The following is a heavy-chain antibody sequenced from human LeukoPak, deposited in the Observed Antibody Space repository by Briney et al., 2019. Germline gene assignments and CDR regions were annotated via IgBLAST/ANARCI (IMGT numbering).Heavy chain of an antibody. J-gene: IGHJ6*03. CDR2: IYHSGST. Sequence: SSETLSLTCAVYGGSFSGYYWSWIRQPPGKGLEWIGEIYHSGSTNYNPSLKSRVTISVDTSKNQFSLKLSSVTAADTAVYYCARVRRPGRDMDVWGKGTTVTVSS. CDR3: ARVRRPGRDMDV. D-gene: IGHD1-26*01. V-gene: IGHV4-34*01. CDR1: GGSFSGYY.